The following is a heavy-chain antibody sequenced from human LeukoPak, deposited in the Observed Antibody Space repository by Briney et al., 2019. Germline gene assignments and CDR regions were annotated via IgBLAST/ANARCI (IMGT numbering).Heavy chain of an antibody. CDR1: GGSISSFY. J-gene: IGHJ4*02. D-gene: IGHD5-18*01. Sequence: SETLSLTCTVSGGSISSFYWNWIRLPPGKGLELIGYIYYSGTTNYNPSLKSRLTISVDSSKNQFSLKLSSVTAADTAMYYCARGRKYTNGYRVTELGSGYFDYWGQGILVTVSS. CDR2: IYYSGTT. V-gene: IGHV4-59*01. CDR3: ARGRKYTNGYRVTELGSGYFDY.